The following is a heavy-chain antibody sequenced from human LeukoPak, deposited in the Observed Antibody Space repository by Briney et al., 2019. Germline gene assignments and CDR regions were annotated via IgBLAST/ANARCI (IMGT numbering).Heavy chain of an antibody. CDR1: GGTFSSYA. Sequence: ASVKVSCKASGGTFSSYAISWVRQAPGQGLEWMGRIIPILGIANYAQKFQGRVTITADKSTSTAYMELSSLRSEDTAVYYCARDGQSQMTTVTMANYYYYGMDVWGQGTTVTVSS. CDR2: IIPILGIA. CDR3: ARDGQSQMTTVTMANYYYYGMDV. V-gene: IGHV1-69*04. D-gene: IGHD4-17*01. J-gene: IGHJ6*02.